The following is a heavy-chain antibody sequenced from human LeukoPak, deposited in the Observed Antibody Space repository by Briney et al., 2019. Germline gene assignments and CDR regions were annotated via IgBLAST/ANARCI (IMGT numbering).Heavy chain of an antibody. CDR1: GFTFSSYS. D-gene: IGHD1-26*01. CDR2: ISSSSSTI. Sequence: GGSLRLSCAASGFTFSSYSMNWVRQAPGKGLEWVSYISSSSSTIYYADSVKGRFTISRDNAKNSLYLQMNSLKIEDTAVYHCTRGYSQINIYAFDIWGQGTMVTASS. V-gene: IGHV3-48*01. J-gene: IGHJ3*02. CDR3: TRGYSQINIYAFDI.